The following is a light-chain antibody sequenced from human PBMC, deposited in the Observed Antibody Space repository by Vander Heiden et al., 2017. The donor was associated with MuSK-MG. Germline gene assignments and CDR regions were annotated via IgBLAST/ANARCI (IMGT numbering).Light chain of an antibody. V-gene: IGKV1-9*01. CDR2: TAS. Sequence: IHFTQSPSSLSASVGDRVTITCRASQGISSFLAWYQQKPGKAPKLLIYTASTLQSGVPSRFSGSGSGTDFTLTISSLQPEDFATYYCQQVDSHPLTFGPGTKVEIK. CDR1: QGISSF. J-gene: IGKJ3*01. CDR3: QQVDSHPLT.